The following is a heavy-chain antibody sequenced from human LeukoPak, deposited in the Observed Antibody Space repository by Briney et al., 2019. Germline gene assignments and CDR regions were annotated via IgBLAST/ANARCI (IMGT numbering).Heavy chain of an antibody. J-gene: IGHJ4*02. D-gene: IGHD1-26*01. Sequence: ASETLSLTCTVSGGSISSYYWSWIRQPPGKGLEWIGYIYYSGSTNYNPSLKSRVTISVDTSKNQFSLKLSSVTAADTAVYYCARARVGAMSDRGQGTLVTVSS. V-gene: IGHV4-59*01. CDR3: ARARVGAMSD. CDR1: GGSISSYY. CDR2: IYYSGST.